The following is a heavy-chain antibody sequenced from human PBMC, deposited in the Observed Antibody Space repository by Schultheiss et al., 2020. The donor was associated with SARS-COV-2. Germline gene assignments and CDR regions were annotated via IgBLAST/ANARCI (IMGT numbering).Heavy chain of an antibody. CDR2: IYYSGST. D-gene: IGHD1-26*01. CDR1: GGSVRSGDYH. CDR3: ARGWFPEATSFAFDS. J-gene: IGHJ4*02. V-gene: IGHV4-30-4*01. Sequence: SQTLSLTCTVSGGSVRSGDYHWSWIRQTPGKGLEWIGYIYYSGSTYYNPSLKSLGTISVDTSKNQFSLKLTSVTAADTAIYYCARGWFPEATSFAFDSWGRGTLVTVSS.